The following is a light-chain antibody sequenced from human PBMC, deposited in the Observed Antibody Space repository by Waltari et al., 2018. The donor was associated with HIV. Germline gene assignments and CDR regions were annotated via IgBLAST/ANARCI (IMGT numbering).Light chain of an antibody. J-gene: IGLJ1*01. CDR2: TNN. Sequence: QSVLTQSPSASGTPGQRVTISCSGSRSNIGSNTVNWYQQLPGTAPKLLIYTNNRRPSGAPDRFSGAKSGTSASLDISGLQSEDEADYYCAAWDDTLNGYVFGFGTKVTVL. CDR3: AAWDDTLNGYV. V-gene: IGLV1-44*01. CDR1: RSNIGSNT.